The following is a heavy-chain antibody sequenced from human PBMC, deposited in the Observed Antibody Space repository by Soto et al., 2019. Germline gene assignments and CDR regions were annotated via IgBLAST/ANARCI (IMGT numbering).Heavy chain of an antibody. CDR1: GGCISSSYW. CDR2: IYHSGST. Sequence: SETLSLTCDVSGGCISSSYWWGWVRQPPGKGLEWIGEIYHSGSTNSNPSLKSRGTISVDKSKNQISLKLSSVTAADTAVYYCARRSGGWYFDYWGQGTQVTVSS. V-gene: IGHV4-4*02. J-gene: IGHJ4*02. D-gene: IGHD6-25*01. CDR3: ARRSGGWYFDY.